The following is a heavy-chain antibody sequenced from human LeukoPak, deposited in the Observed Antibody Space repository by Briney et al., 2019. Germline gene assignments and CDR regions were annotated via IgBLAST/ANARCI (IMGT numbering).Heavy chain of an antibody. CDR3: ARGQLLTSFDY. CDR1: GGSIRSFF. D-gene: IGHD6-6*01. Sequence: PSETLSLTCTVPGGSIRSFFWSWLRQPPGKPLEWLGHIYHTGSTNYNPSLKSRVTMSVDTSKNQFSLKLSSVTAADTAVYYCARGQLLTSFDYWGQGTLVTVSS. V-gene: IGHV4-59*12. CDR2: IYHTGST. J-gene: IGHJ4*02.